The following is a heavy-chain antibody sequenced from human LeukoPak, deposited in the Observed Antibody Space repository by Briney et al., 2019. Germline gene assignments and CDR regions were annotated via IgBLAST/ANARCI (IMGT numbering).Heavy chain of an antibody. J-gene: IGHJ5*02. CDR2: INHSGST. CDR1: GGSFCGYY. CDR3: ASRPRYCSSTSCYTRGWFGP. Sequence: SQTPSLTCAVYGGSFCGYYWSWIRQPPGKGLEWIGEINHSGSTNYNPSLKSRVTISVDTSKNQFSLKLSSVTAADTAVYYCASRPRYCSSTSCYTRGWFGPWGQGTLVTVSS. D-gene: IGHD2-2*02. V-gene: IGHV4-34*01.